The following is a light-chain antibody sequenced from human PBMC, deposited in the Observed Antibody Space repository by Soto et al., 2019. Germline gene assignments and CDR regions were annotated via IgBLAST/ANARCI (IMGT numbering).Light chain of an antibody. Sequence: IVMTQSPLSLPVTPGESASISCRSSQSLLHSNGYSYLDWYLQKPLQSPQLLISLAYYRAYGVPDRFSGSRSRTYFTMKISTVEADDVGLYYCMQALQSPPYTFGQGTKLAI. V-gene: IGKV2-28*01. CDR1: QSLLHSNGYSY. J-gene: IGKJ2*01. CDR2: LAY. CDR3: MQALQSPPYT.